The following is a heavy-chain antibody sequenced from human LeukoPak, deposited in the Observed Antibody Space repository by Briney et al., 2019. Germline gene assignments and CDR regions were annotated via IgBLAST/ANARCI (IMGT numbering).Heavy chain of an antibody. J-gene: IGHJ4*02. V-gene: IGHV3-7*01. D-gene: IGHD1-1*01. Sequence: GGSLRLSCAASGFTFSSYWMTWVRQAPGKGLEWVANIKEDGSEKYYVDSVKGRFTISRDNAKNSLYLQMNSLSAEDTAVYYCARVGNWNDRGDYWGQGTLVTVSS. CDR1: GFTFSSYW. CDR3: ARVGNWNDRGDY. CDR2: IKEDGSEK.